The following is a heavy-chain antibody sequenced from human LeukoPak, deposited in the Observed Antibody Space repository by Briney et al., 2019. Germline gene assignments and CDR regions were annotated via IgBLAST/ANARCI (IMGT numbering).Heavy chain of an antibody. Sequence: GGSLRLSCAASGFTFNNYAMSWVRQAPGKGLVWVSRISTDGSDTSYADSVKGRFTISRDNTKNTLYLQMNSLRAEDTAVYYCARGYATSCLNWGQGTLVTVSS. V-gene: IGHV3-74*01. D-gene: IGHD2-2*01. CDR3: ARGYATSCLN. CDR1: GFTFNNYA. J-gene: IGHJ4*02. CDR2: ISTDGSDT.